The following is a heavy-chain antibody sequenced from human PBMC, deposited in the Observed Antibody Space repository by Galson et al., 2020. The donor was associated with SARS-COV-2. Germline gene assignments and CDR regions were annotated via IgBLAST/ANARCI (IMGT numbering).Heavy chain of an antibody. V-gene: IGHV3-33*01. Sequence: TEGYLKLSCAAYGFNFGSYDMHWARQDPGKGLARMAVTWYDGRNKYYIDSVKGRFTISRDNSRNMLYLQMSSLRAEDTAVYYCARDLRRYYYGMDVWGEGTTVTVSS. CDR3: ARDLRRYYYGMDV. CDR1: GFNFGSYD. CDR2: TWYDGRNK. J-gene: IGHJ6*04.